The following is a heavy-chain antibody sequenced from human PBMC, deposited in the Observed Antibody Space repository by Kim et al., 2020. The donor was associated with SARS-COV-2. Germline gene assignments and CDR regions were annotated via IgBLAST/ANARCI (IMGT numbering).Heavy chain of an antibody. D-gene: IGHD3-22*01. CDR1: GGSIGSDVYY. V-gene: IGHV4-30-4*01. J-gene: IGHJ3*02. CDR2: IYYTGST. Sequence: SETLSLTCTVSGGSIGSDVYYWSWIRQPPGKGLEWIGYIYYTGSTYYNPALKSRVIISVDPSKNQFSLKLGSVTAADTAVYYCARQVSDSSGYYPYDALDMWGQGTVVTVSS. CDR3: ARQVSDSSGYYPYDALDM.